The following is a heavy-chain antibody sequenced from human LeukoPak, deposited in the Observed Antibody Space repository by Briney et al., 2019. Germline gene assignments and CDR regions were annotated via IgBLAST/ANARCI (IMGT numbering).Heavy chain of an antibody. J-gene: IGHJ5*02. Sequence: KPSETLSLTCTVSGGSISSGSYYWSWIRQPAGKGLEWIGRIYTSGSTNYNPSLKSRVTISVDTSKNQFSLKLSSVTAADTAVYYCARHPMIVVVITDNWFDPWGQGTLVTVSS. V-gene: IGHV4-61*02. D-gene: IGHD3-22*01. CDR1: GGSISSGSYY. CDR2: IYTSGST. CDR3: ARHPMIVVVITDNWFDP.